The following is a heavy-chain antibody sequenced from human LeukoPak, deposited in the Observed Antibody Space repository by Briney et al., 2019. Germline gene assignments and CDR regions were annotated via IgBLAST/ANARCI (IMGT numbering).Heavy chain of an antibody. Sequence: GGSLRLSCAASGFTFSSYSMNWVRQAPGKGLEWVSSISSSSSYIYYADSVKGRFTISRDNAKNSLYLQMKSLRAEDTAVYYCARDGQYYYDSSGYWFPDYWGEGTLVTVSS. CDR1: GFTFSSYS. CDR3: ARDGQYYYDSSGYWFPDY. V-gene: IGHV3-21*01. J-gene: IGHJ4*02. D-gene: IGHD3-22*01. CDR2: ISSSSSYI.